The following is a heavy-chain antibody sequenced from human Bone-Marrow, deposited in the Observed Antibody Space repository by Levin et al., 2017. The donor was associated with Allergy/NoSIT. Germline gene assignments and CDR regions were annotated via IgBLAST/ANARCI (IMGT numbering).Heavy chain of an antibody. CDR2: VFSSGST. Sequence: SETLSLTCTVSGTSVRSGNYYWNWIRQPPGKGLEWIGYVFSSGSTNYNPSLTSRVTISVDTSKNQFSLKLSSVTAADTAVYYCARERTVPQTTRYYYYYGVDVWGQGTTVTVSS. J-gene: IGHJ6*02. V-gene: IGHV4-61*01. CDR3: ARERTVPQTTRYYYYYGVDV. D-gene: IGHD1-1*01. CDR1: GTSVRSGNYY.